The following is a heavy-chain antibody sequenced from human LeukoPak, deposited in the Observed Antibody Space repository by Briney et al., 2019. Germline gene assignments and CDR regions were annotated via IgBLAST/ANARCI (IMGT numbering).Heavy chain of an antibody. CDR1: GGSISSSSYY. D-gene: IGHD3-10*01. V-gene: IGHV4-39*07. J-gene: IGHJ6*03. CDR3: ASLYGSGNTDV. CDR2: IYYSGST. Sequence: PSETLSLTCTVSGGSISSSSYYWGWIRQPPGKGLEWIGSIYYSGSTYYNPSLKSRVTISVDTSKNQFSLKLSSVTAADTAVYYCASLYGSGNTDVWGKGTTVTVSS.